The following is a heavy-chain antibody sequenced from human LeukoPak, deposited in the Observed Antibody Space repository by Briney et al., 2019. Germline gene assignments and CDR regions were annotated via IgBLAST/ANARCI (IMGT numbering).Heavy chain of an antibody. Sequence: SETLSLTCTVSGYSISSGYYWGWIRQPPGKGLEWIGSIYHSGSTYYNPSLKSRVTISVETSKNQFSLKLSSVTAADTAVYYCAREVPASSPPDYWGQGTLVTVSS. V-gene: IGHV4-38-2*02. J-gene: IGHJ4*02. CDR2: IYHSGST. CDR1: GYSISSGYY. D-gene: IGHD2-2*01. CDR3: AREVPASSPPDY.